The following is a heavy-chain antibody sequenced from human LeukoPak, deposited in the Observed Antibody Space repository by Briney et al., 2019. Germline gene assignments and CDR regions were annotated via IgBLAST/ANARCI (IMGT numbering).Heavy chain of an antibody. V-gene: IGHV1-2*04. D-gene: IGHD2-2*01. CDR1: GYTFTGYY. CDR3: ARAPKRVDCSSTSCYEDYFDY. CDR2: INPNSGGT. Sequence: ASVKVSCKASGYTFTGYYMHWVRQAPGQGLEWIGWINPNSGGTNYAQKFQGWVTMTRDTSISTAYMELSRLRSDDTAVYYCARAPKRVDCSSTSCYEDYFDYWGQGTLVTVSS. J-gene: IGHJ4*02.